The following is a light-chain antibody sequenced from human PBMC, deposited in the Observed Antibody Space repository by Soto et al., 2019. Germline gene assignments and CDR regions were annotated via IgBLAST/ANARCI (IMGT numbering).Light chain of an antibody. CDR3: QHYDSYSPWM. CDR1: QRIRSW. CDR2: DAS. V-gene: IGKV1-5*01. Sequence: DIQMTQSPLTVSATVGDRVTLTCRASQRIRSWVAWYQQKAGKAPKLAVHDASILESGVPSRFSGTGSGSEFNLTISSLQPDDSATYDCQHYDSYSPWMFGQGTRVEI. J-gene: IGKJ1*01.